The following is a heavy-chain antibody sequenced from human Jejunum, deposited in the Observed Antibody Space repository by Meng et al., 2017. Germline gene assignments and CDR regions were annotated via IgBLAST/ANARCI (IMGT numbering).Heavy chain of an antibody. CDR1: GYTLNGFY. J-gene: IGHJ4*02. CDR2: INTNTGGT. V-gene: IGHV1-2*06. CDR3: AGRSYNYDDYFDF. Sequence: QVQMEQSGAEVRKPGASVKLSCRASGYTLNGFYMHWVRQAPGQGLEWMGRINTNTGGTNYAQNFKGSITLTRDTSTVYMEVNRLRSDDTAMYYCAGRSYNYDDYFDFWGRGTLVTVSS. D-gene: IGHD5-24*01.